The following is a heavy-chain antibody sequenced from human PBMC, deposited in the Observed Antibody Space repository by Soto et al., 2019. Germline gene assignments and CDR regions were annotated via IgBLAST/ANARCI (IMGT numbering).Heavy chain of an antibody. V-gene: IGHV1-69*13. Sequence: GASVKVSCKASGGTFSSYAISWVRQAPGQGLEWMGGIIPIFGTANYAQKFQGRVTITADESTSTAYMELSSLRSEDTAVYYCARDRGGSYRKYYYYGMDVWGQGTTVTVSS. CDR1: GGTFSSYA. CDR3: ARDRGGSYRKYYYYGMDV. D-gene: IGHD1-26*01. CDR2: IIPIFGTA. J-gene: IGHJ6*02.